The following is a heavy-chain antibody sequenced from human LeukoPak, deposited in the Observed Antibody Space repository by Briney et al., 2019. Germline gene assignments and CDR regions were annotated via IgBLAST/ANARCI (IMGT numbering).Heavy chain of an antibody. J-gene: IGHJ3*02. D-gene: IGHD5-12*01. CDR2: IYPKTGGT. CDR1: GYTFTGHY. Sequence: GASVKVSCKASGYTFTGHYMHWVRQAPGQGPEWMGWIYPKTGGTIYAQKFQTRVTMTRDTSITTAFMELNILKSDDTAVYYCVRDGYSGGAFDIWGQGTMVTVSS. V-gene: IGHV1-2*02. CDR3: VRDGYSGGAFDI.